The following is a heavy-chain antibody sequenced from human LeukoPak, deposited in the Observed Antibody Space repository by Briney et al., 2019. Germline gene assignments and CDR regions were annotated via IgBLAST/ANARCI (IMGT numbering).Heavy chain of an antibody. CDR2: ISYDGSNK. D-gene: IGHD2-2*01. CDR1: GFMFSSDA. Sequence: GGSLRLSCAASGFMFSSDAMHWVRQAPGKGLEWVAVISYDGSNKYYADSEKGRITISRDISTDTLWLQMDSLRTEDTAVYYCAKGPLRGTAAAIDYWGQGTLVTVSS. J-gene: IGHJ4*02. CDR3: AKGPLRGTAAAIDY. V-gene: IGHV3-30-3*01.